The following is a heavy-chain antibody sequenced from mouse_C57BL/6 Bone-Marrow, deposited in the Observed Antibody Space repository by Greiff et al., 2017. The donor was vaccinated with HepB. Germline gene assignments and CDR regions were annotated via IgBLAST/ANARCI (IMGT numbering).Heavy chain of an antibody. CDR2: IYPRSGNT. J-gene: IGHJ3*01. Sequence: QVQLKESGAELARPGASVKLSCKASGYTFTSYGISWVKQRTGQGLEWIGEIYPRSGNTYYNEKFKGKATLTADKSSSTAYMELRSLTSEDSAVYFCARRLPCAYWGQGTLVTVSA. CDR3: ARRLPCAY. CDR1: GYTFTSYG. D-gene: IGHD1-2*01. V-gene: IGHV1-81*01.